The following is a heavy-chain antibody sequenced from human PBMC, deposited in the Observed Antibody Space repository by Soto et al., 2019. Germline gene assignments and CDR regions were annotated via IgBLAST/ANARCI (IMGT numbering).Heavy chain of an antibody. J-gene: IGHJ4*02. CDR1: GGTFSHHA. CDR3: AREEQLGGVAK. D-gene: IGHD1-26*01. Sequence: QLQLVQSGAEMTKPESSGKVSCSASGGTFSHHAISWVRQAPGQGLAWMGSVIPLFGTVNYAQNFQGRVIITADRSTSTAYMELSSLRSGDTAIDYCAREEQLGGVAKWGQGTLVTVSS. V-gene: IGHV1-69*06. CDR2: VIPLFGTV.